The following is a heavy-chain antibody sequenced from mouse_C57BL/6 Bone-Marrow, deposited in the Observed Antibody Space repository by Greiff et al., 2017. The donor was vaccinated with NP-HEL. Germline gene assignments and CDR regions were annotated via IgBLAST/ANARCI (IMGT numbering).Heavy chain of an antibody. D-gene: IGHD1-1*01. Sequence: VQLQQSGAELVRPGASVKLSCTASGFNFKDDYMHWVKQRPEQGLEWIGWIDPENGDTEYASKFQGKATITADTSSNTAYLQLSSLTSEDTAVYYGTSFMTTGAYGGQGTLVTVSA. V-gene: IGHV14-4*01. J-gene: IGHJ3*01. CDR3: TSFMTTGAY. CDR1: GFNFKDDY. CDR2: IDPENGDT.